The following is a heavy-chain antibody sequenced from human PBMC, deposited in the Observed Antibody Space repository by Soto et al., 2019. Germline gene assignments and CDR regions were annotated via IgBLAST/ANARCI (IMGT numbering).Heavy chain of an antibody. Sequence: SETLSLTCTVSGGSISSNYWSWIRQPPGKGLEWIGYIYYSGSTNYNPSLKSRVTISVDTSKNQFSLKLSSVTAADTAVYYCARTDPHDAFDIWGQGTMVTVSS. J-gene: IGHJ3*02. CDR1: GGSISSNY. V-gene: IGHV4-59*01. CDR2: IYYSGST. CDR3: ARTDPHDAFDI.